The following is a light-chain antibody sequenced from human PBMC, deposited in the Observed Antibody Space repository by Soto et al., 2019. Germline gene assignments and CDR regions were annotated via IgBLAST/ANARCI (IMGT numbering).Light chain of an antibody. CDR1: QDISSS. Sequence: IQLTQSPPSLSASVGDRVTITCRASQDISSSLAWYQQKPGKAPRLLIYAASTLQSGVPSRISGSGSGTDFTLTISSLQPEDFATYYCQQLNSYPFTFGQGTRLEIK. CDR3: QQLNSYPFT. V-gene: IGKV1-9*01. J-gene: IGKJ5*01. CDR2: AAS.